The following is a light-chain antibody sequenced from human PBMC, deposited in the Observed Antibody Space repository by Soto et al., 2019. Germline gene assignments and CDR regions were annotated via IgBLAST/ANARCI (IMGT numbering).Light chain of an antibody. CDR3: QQYGWSLT. CDR1: QSVRSNF. J-gene: IGKJ4*01. V-gene: IGKV3-20*01. Sequence: EIVLTQSPVTLSLSPGERATLSCRASQSVRSNFLAWYQQKPGQAPRFLIYGASKRATGTPDRFSGSGSGTDFTLTISRLEPEDFAVYYCQQYGWSLTFGGGTKVDIK. CDR2: GAS.